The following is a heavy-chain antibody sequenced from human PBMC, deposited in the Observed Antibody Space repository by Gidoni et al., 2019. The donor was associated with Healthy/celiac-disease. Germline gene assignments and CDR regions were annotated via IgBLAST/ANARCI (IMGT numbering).Heavy chain of an antibody. D-gene: IGHD2-21*02. V-gene: IGHV3-23*01. CDR1: GFTFSIYA. J-gene: IGHJ4*02. Sequence: EVQLLESGGGLVQPGGSLRLSCSASGFTFSIYAMGWVRQAPGKGVEWGSAISGSGGSTYYADSVKGRFTISRDNSKNTLYLQMNSLRAEDTAVYYCAKPRSAVVTAIPAFDYWGQGTLVTVSS. CDR3: AKPRSAVVTAIPAFDY. CDR2: ISGSGGST.